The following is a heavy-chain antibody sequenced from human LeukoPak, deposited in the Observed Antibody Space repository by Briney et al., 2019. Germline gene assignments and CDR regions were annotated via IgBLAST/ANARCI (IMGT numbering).Heavy chain of an antibody. V-gene: IGHV4-59*01. D-gene: IGHD2-8*02. CDR2: VSYSGST. Sequence: SETLSLTCTVSGSSISGSYWSWIRQSPGKGLELIGYVSYSGSTTYNPTLKSRVTISVDTPRNQFSLKLSSVTAADAAVYYCARRGCPGGTCYLDYWGQGALVTVSS. J-gene: IGHJ4*02. CDR1: GSSISGSY. CDR3: ARRGCPGGTCYLDY.